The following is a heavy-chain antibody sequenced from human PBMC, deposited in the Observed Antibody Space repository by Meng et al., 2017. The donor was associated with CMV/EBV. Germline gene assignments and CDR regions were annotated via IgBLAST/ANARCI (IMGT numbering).Heavy chain of an antibody. CDR3: TREGYSGSLDY. CDR2: VRGDESMI. V-gene: IGHV3-74*01. CDR1: GFTFSNYW. J-gene: IGHJ4*02. D-gene: IGHD1-26*01. Sequence: SCEVSGFTFSNYWMHWVRQAPGKGLVWVSRVRGDESMITYADSVKGRFSISRDNAKNHLYLQMNSLRAEDTAVYYCTREGYSGSLDYWGQGTLVTVSS.